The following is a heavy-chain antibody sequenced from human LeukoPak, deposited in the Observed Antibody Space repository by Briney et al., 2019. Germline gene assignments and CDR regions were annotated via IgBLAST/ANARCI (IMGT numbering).Heavy chain of an antibody. CDR1: GFTFSSYS. J-gene: IGHJ6*02. Sequence: PGGSLRLSCAASGFTFSSYSMNWVRQAPGKGLEWVSSISSSSSYIYYADSVKGRFTISRDNAKNSLYLQMNSLRAEDTAVYYCARDRGYCSSTSCLTYYYGMDVWGQGTTVTVSS. V-gene: IGHV3-21*01. CDR2: ISSSSSYI. D-gene: IGHD2-2*01. CDR3: ARDRGYCSSTSCLTYYYGMDV.